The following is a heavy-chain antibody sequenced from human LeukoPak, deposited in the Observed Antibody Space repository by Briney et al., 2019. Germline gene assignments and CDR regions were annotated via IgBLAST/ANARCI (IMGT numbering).Heavy chain of an antibody. D-gene: IGHD6-13*01. V-gene: IGHV3-23*01. CDR3: AKDFSSIAAAVTHFDY. Sequence: GGSLRLSCAASGFTFSSYAMSWVRQAPGKGLEWVSAISGSGGSTYYADSVKGRFTISRDNSKNTLYLQMNSLRAEDTAVYYCAKDFSSIAAAVTHFDYWGQGTLVTVSS. J-gene: IGHJ4*02. CDR2: ISGSGGST. CDR1: GFTFSSYA.